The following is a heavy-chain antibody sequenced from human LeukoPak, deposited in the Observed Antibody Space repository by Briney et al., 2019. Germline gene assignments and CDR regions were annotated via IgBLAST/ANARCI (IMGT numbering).Heavy chain of an antibody. CDR3: ATDLSSSGWSS. CDR2: FDPEDGET. J-gene: IGHJ5*02. D-gene: IGHD6-19*01. V-gene: IGHV1-24*01. Sequence: ASVKVSCKVSGYTLTELSMHWVRQAPGKGLEWMGGFDPEDGETIYAQKFQGRVTITEDTSTDTAYMELSSLRSEDTAVYYCATDLSSSGWSSWGQGTLVTVSS. CDR1: GYTLTELS.